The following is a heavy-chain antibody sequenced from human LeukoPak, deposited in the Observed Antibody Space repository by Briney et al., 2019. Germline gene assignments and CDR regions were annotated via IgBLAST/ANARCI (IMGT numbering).Heavy chain of an antibody. Sequence: ASVKVSCKASGYTFTSYGISWVRQAPGQGLEWMGWINPNSGGTNYAQKFQGRVTMTRDTSISTAYMELSRLRSDDTAVYYCARSMRLWFGAHFDYWGQGTLVTVSS. CDR2: INPNSGGT. CDR1: GYTFTSYG. V-gene: IGHV1-2*02. CDR3: ARSMRLWFGAHFDY. D-gene: IGHD3-10*01. J-gene: IGHJ4*02.